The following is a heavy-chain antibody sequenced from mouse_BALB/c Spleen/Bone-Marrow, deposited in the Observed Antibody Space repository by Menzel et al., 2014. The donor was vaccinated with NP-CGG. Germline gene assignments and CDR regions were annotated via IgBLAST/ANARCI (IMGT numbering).Heavy chain of an antibody. J-gene: IGHJ4*01. CDR2: INPSNGRT. D-gene: IGHD2-1*01. CDR3: ARDGNYRYAMDY. CDR1: GFTFTSYW. V-gene: IGHV1S81*02. Sequence: QAQLQQSGDELVKPGASVKLSCKASGFTFTSYWIHWVKQRPGQGPEWIGEINPSNGRTNYNEKFKSKATLTEDKSSSTAYMQLSSLTSEDSAVYYCARDGNYRYAMDYWGQGTSVTVSS.